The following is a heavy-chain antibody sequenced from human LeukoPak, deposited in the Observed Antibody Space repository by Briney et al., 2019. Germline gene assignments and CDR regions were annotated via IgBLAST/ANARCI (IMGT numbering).Heavy chain of an antibody. J-gene: IGHJ6*02. D-gene: IGHD3-3*01. Sequence: GASVKVSCKASGYTFTSYYMHWVRQAPGQGLEWMGWINAGNGNTKYSQKFQGRVTITRDTSASTAYMELSSLRSEDTAVYYCARDYFWSGSYGMDVWGQGTTVTVSS. CDR3: ARDYFWSGSYGMDV. V-gene: IGHV1-3*01. CDR1: GYTFTSYY. CDR2: INAGNGNT.